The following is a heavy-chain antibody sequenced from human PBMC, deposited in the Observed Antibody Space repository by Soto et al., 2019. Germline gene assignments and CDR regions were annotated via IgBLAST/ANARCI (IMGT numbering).Heavy chain of an antibody. CDR1: GLTFRSYG. V-gene: IGHV3-30*18. D-gene: IGHD3-3*01. J-gene: IGHJ4*02. Sequence: QVQLVESGGGVGQPGRSLRLSCAVSGLTFRSYGMHWVRQAPGKGLEWVAVISYDGSNKYYADSVKGRFTISRDNSKNTLYLQMNSLRAEDTAVYYCAKDLAGDFWSGYHYFDYWGQGTLVTVSS. CDR3: AKDLAGDFWSGYHYFDY. CDR2: ISYDGSNK.